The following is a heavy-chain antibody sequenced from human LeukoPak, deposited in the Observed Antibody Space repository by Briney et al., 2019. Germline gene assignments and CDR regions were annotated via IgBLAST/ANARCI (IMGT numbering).Heavy chain of an antibody. Sequence: SETLSLTCTVSGGPISSSSSYWGWIRQPPGKGLEWIGSIYYSGSTYYNPSLKSRVTISVDTSKNQFSLKLSSVTAADTAVYYCARQQSAGAFDYWGQGTLVTVSS. CDR1: GGPISSSSSY. V-gene: IGHV4-39*01. CDR2: IYYSGST. D-gene: IGHD3-10*01. J-gene: IGHJ4*02. CDR3: ARQQSAGAFDY.